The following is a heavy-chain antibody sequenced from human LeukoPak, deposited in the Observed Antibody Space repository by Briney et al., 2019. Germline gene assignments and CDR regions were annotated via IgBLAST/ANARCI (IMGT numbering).Heavy chain of an antibody. CDR1: GFTFSSYA. D-gene: IGHD3-3*01. CDR2: ISYDGSNK. Sequence: GGSLRLSCAASGFTFSSYAMHWVRQAPGKGLEWVAVISYDGSNKYYADSVKGRFTISRDNSKNTLYLQMNSLRAEDTAVYYCARASQYYDFWSGYYPMSYMDVWGKGTTVTVSS. CDR3: ARASQYYDFWSGYYPMSYMDV. V-gene: IGHV3-30-3*01. J-gene: IGHJ6*03.